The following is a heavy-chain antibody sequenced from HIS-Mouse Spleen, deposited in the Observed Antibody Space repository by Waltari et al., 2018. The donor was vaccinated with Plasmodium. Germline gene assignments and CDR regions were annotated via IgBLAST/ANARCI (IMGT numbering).Heavy chain of an antibody. CDR2: INPSGST. V-gene: IGHV4-34*01. J-gene: IGHJ2*01. CDR3: ARVTSSGVYWYFDL. Sequence: QVQLQQWGAGLLKPSETLSLTCAVYGGSFSGYYWSWIRQPPGKGLEWIGEINPSGSTNYNPALKSRVTISVDTSKNQFSLKLGSVTAADTAVYYCARVTSSGVYWYFDLWGRGTLVTVSS. D-gene: IGHD3-3*01. CDR1: GGSFSGYY.